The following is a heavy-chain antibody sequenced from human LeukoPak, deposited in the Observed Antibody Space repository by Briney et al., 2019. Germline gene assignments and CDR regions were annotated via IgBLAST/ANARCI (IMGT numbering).Heavy chain of an antibody. Sequence: GGSLRLSCAASGFTFGNYAMSWVRQAPGKGLEWVSGISNSGDSTYYADSVKGRVTISRDNSKNTLYLQMNSLRAEDTAVYYCANEYSKGDVWGQGTMVTVSS. J-gene: IGHJ3*01. CDR2: ISNSGDST. CDR3: ANEYSKGDV. D-gene: IGHD5-12*01. V-gene: IGHV3-23*01. CDR1: GFTFGNYA.